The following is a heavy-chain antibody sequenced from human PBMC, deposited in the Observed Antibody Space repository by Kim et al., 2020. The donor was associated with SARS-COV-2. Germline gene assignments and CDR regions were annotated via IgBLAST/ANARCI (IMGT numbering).Heavy chain of an antibody. Sequence: SETLSLTCAVYGGSFSGYFWSWIRQPPGKGLEWIGEINHSGSTNFNPSLKSRVTISVDTSKNQFSLKLNSVTAADSAVYYCARGNRLVRAQGSWGQGTLVTVSS. D-gene: IGHD6-19*01. CDR1: GGSFSGYF. J-gene: IGHJ5*02. V-gene: IGHV4-34*01. CDR3: ARGNRLVRAQGS. CDR2: INHSGST.